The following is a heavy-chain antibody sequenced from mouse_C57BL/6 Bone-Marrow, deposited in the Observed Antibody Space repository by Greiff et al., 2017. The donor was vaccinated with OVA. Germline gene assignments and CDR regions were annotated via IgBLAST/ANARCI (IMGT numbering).Heavy chain of an antibody. CDR2: IDPENGDT. J-gene: IGHJ2*01. CDR1: GFNIKDDY. Sequence: EVQLQQSGAELVRPGASVKLSCTASGFNIKDDYMHWVKQRPEQGLEWIGWIDPENGDTEYASKFQGKATITADTSSNTAYLQLSSLTSEDTAVYYCTRVVATYVDYWGQGTTLTVSS. CDR3: TRVVATYVDY. D-gene: IGHD1-1*01. V-gene: IGHV14-4*01.